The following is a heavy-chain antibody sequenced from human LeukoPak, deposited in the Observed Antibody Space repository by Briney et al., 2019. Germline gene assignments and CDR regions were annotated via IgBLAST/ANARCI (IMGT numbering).Heavy chain of an antibody. Sequence: SETLSLTCTVSGGSISSSSYYWGWIRQPPGKGLEWIGTIHYRGNTYYNPSLKSRVAISVDTSKNQFSLKLTSVTAADTAMYYCARLVGSSWYHEVLFGRDYWGQGTLVTVSS. D-gene: IGHD6-13*01. CDR2: IHYRGNT. J-gene: IGHJ4*02. CDR1: GGSISSSSYY. CDR3: ARLVGSSWYHEVLFGRDY. V-gene: IGHV4-39*01.